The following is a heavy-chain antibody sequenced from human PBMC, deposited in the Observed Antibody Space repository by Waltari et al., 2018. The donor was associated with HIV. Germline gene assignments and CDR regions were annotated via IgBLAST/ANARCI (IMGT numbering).Heavy chain of an antibody. CDR1: GGSISSSSYY. V-gene: IGHV4-39*01. Sequence: QLQLQESGPGLVKPSETLSLTCTVSGGSISSSSYYWGWIRQPPRKGLEWIGSIYYSGSTYYNPSLKSRVTISVDTSKNQFSLKLSSVTAADTAVYYCARHPRGGRSGALGWFDPWGQGTLVTVSS. CDR2: IYYSGST. CDR3: ARHPRGGRSGALGWFDP. J-gene: IGHJ5*02. D-gene: IGHD2-15*01.